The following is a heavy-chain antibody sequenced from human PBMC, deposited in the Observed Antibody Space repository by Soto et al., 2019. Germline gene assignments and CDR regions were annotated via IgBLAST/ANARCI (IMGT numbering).Heavy chain of an antibody. CDR3: ARTSDSSGYFDY. CDR2: IYHSGST. CDR1: GGSISSGGYS. Sequence: PSETLSLTCAVSGGSISSGGYSWSWIRQPPGKGLEWIGYIYHSGSTYYNPSLKSRVTISVDRSKNQFSLKLSSVTAADTAVYYCARTSDSSGYFDYWGQGTLVTVS. J-gene: IGHJ4*02. D-gene: IGHD3-22*01. V-gene: IGHV4-30-2*01.